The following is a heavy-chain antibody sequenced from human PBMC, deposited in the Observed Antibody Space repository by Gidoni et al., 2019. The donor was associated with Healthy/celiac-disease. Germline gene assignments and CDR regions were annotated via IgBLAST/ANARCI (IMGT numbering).Heavy chain of an antibody. CDR2: ISGSGGST. D-gene: IGHD6-6*01. CDR3: ANVGEQQLVWAGDAFDI. J-gene: IGHJ3*02. V-gene: IGHV3-23*01. CDR1: GFPFSSSA. Sequence: EVQLLESGGGLVQPGGSLRLSCAASGFPFSSSAMSWVRQAPGKGLEWVSAISGSGGSTYYADSVKGRFTISRDNSKNTLYLQMNSLRAEDTAVYYCANVGEQQLVWAGDAFDIWGQGTMVTVSS.